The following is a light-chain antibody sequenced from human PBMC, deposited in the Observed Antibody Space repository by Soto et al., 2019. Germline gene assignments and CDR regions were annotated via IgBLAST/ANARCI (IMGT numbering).Light chain of an antibody. V-gene: IGKV3-11*01. Sequence: EIVLTQSPATLSLSPGERATLSCRASQSVSSYLAWDQQKPGQAPRLLIYDASNRATGIPARFSGSGSGTDFTLTISSLEPEDFAVYYCQQRSNWPPTFGQGTRLEI. CDR1: QSVSSY. CDR3: QQRSNWPPT. J-gene: IGKJ5*01. CDR2: DAS.